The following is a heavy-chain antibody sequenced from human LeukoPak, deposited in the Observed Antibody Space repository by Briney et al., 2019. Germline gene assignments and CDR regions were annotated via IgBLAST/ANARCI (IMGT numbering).Heavy chain of an antibody. Sequence: ASVKVSCKASGYTFTSYAMNWVRQAPGQGLEWMGWISAYNGNTNYAQKLQGRVTMTTDTSTSTAYMELRSLRSDDTAVYFCARAVPLPYDSSGSIPYYFDNWGQGTLVTVSS. D-gene: IGHD3-22*01. J-gene: IGHJ4*02. CDR1: GYTFTSYA. V-gene: IGHV1-18*01. CDR2: ISAYNGNT. CDR3: ARAVPLPYDSSGSIPYYFDN.